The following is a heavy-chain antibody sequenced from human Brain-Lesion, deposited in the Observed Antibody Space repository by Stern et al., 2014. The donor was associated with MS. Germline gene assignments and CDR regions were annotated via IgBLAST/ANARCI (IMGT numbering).Heavy chain of an antibody. CDR3: ARSPATPSGYDRFDY. J-gene: IGHJ4*02. Sequence: VQLVQSGAEVKKPGESLKISCEASGYLFDDYWIGWVRQMSGRGLELVAIIFPRDSNTRYSPSVQGQVTISADKSISTAYLKRRSLKASDPAMYYCARSPATPSGYDRFDYWGQGALVTVSS. CDR1: GYLFDDYW. CDR2: IFPRDSNT. V-gene: IGHV5-51*03. D-gene: IGHD5-12*01.